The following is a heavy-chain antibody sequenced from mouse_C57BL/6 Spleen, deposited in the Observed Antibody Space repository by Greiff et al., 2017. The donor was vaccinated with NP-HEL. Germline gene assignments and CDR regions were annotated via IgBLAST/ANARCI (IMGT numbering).Heavy chain of an antibody. CDR2: IDPETGGT. CDR1: GYTFTDYE. D-gene: IGHD4-1*01. V-gene: IGHV1-15*01. CDR3: TRSSPWTGTGFAY. J-gene: IGHJ3*01. Sequence: QVQLQQSGAELVRPGASVTLSCKASGYTFTDYEMHWVKQTPVHGLEWIGAIDPETGGTAYNQKFKGKAILTADKSSSTAYMELRSLTSEDSAVYYCTRSSPWTGTGFAYWGQGTLVTVSA.